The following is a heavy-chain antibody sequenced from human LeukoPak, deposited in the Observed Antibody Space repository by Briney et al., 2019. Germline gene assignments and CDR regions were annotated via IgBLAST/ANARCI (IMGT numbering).Heavy chain of an antibody. D-gene: IGHD2-2*01. CDR3: TTQDIVVVPAAKSGYYYMDV. J-gene: IGHJ6*03. CDR1: GFTFSNAW. V-gene: IGHV3-15*01. CDR2: IKSKTDGGTT. Sequence: PGGSLRPSCAASGFTFSNAWMSWVRQAPGKGLEWVGRIKSKTDGGTTDYAAPVKGRFTISRDDSKNTLYLQMNSLKTEDTAVYYCTTQDIVVVPAAKSGYYYMDVWGKGTTVTVSS.